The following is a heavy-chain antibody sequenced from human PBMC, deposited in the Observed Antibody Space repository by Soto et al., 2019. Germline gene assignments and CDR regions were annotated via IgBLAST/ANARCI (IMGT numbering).Heavy chain of an antibody. CDR1: GDSIISNISY. CDR3: ARGAVAGAPFDF. Sequence: SETLSLTCVVSGDSIISNISYWGWIRQPPGKGLEWIGTIHYRGSPYYSPSLKSRVTISVDTSKNHLSLKMGSVTAADTALYYCARGAVAGAPFDFWGRGSLVTVSS. CDR2: IHYRGSP. V-gene: IGHV4-39*02. J-gene: IGHJ4*02. D-gene: IGHD6-19*01.